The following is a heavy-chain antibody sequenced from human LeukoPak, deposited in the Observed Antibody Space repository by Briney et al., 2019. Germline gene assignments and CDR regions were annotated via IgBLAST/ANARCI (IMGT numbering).Heavy chain of an antibody. V-gene: IGHV4-30-4*01. CDR1: GGSISSGDYY. CDR2: IYYSGST. D-gene: IGHD6-19*01. CDR3: AREASIAVAQGFDY. J-gene: IGHJ4*02. Sequence: SETQSLTCTVSGGSISSGDYYWSWIRQPPGKGLEWIGYIYYSGSTYYNPSLKSRVTVSVDTSKNQFSLKLSSVTAADTAVYYCAREASIAVAQGFDYWGQGTLVTVSS.